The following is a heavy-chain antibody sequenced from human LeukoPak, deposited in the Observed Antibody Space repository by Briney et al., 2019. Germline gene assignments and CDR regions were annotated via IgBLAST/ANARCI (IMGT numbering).Heavy chain of an antibody. CDR2: IYYSGST. D-gene: IGHD3-9*01. CDR3: ARQHGYYDILTGYYANWFDP. Sequence: PSETLSLTCTVSGGSISSSRYYWGWIRQPPGKGLEWIGSIYYSGSTYYNPSLKSRVTISVDTSKNQFSLKLSSVTAADTAVYYCARQHGYYDILTGYYANWFDPWGQGTLVTVSS. J-gene: IGHJ5*02. CDR1: GGSISSSRYY. V-gene: IGHV4-39*01.